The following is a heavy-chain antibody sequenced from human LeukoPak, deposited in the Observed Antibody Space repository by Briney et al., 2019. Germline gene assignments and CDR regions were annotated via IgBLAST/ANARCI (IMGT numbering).Heavy chain of an antibody. CDR2: ISGSGGRT. CDR3: AKGAQDYGDSTTDY. V-gene: IGHV3-23*01. J-gene: IGHJ4*02. CDR1: EFTFSNYA. D-gene: IGHD4-17*01. Sequence: GGSLRLSCAASEFTFSNYAMSWFRQAPGKGLEWVSVISGSGGRTYYADSVKGRFTISRDNSKHTLFPQMNSLRVEDTAVYYCAKGAQDYGDSTTDYWGQGTLVTVSS.